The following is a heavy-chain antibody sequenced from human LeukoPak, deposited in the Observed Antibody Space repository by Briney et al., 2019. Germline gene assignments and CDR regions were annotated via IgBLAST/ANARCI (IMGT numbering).Heavy chain of an antibody. CDR2: IDPNSGNT. D-gene: IGHD3-16*01. Sequence: ASVKVSCKASGYTFIGHYMHWVRQAPGQGLEWMGYIDPNSGNTNYAQQSQGRVTMTRDTSSTTAYMELGILTSDDTAVYYCARDSTNNWWGGSSYWGQGTLVTVSS. CDR3: ARDSTNNWWGGSSY. J-gene: IGHJ4*02. V-gene: IGHV1-2*02. CDR1: GYTFIGHY.